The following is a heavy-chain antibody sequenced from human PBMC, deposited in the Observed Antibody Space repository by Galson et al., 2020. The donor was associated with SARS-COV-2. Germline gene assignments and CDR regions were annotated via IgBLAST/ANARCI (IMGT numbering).Heavy chain of an antibody. V-gene: IGHV3-30*04. CDR3: TRDGELAPESFDS. D-gene: IGHD6-13*01. J-gene: IGHJ4*02. Sequence: GGSLRLSCAASGFTFSHYAMHWIRQAPGKGLECVAVVLYEGTNKYYTDSVKGRFTISRDNSKNMLYLQMNSLSAADTAVYYCTRDGELAPESFDSWGQGTLVTVSS. CDR2: VLYEGTNK. CDR1: GFTFSHYA.